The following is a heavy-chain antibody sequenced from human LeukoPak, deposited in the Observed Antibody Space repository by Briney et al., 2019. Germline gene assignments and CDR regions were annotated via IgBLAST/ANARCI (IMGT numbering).Heavy chain of an antibody. D-gene: IGHD3/OR15-3a*01. CDR3: ARGDGFGLDY. Sequence: PSETLSLTCTVSGDSISSTSYYWSWIRQTPEKGLEWIGSMDYRGMTYYRSSLQSRITISVDASKNQFSLRLTSVTAADTAVYYCARGDGFGLDYWGQGTLVTVSS. CDR1: GDSISSTSYY. J-gene: IGHJ4*02. CDR2: MDYRGMT. V-gene: IGHV4-39*01.